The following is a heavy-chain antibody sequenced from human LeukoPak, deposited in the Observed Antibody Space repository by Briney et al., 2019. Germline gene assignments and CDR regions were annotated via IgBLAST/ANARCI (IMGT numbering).Heavy chain of an antibody. D-gene: IGHD6-13*01. CDR3: ARPKIIGAAAGLGV. Sequence: SETLSLTCTVSGGSISSSSYYWRWIRQPPGKGLEWIGSIYYSGSTYYNPSLKSRVTISVDTSKNQFSLKLSSVTAADTSVYYCARPKIIGAAAGLGVWGQGTMVTVSS. J-gene: IGHJ3*01. CDR1: GGSISSSSYY. CDR2: IYYSGST. V-gene: IGHV4-39*01.